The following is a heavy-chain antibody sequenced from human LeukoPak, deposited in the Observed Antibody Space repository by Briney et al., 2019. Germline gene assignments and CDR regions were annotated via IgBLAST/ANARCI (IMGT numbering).Heavy chain of an antibody. CDR3: AREWEQLSTIDY. CDR2: ISYDGSNK. J-gene: IGHJ4*02. D-gene: IGHD1-26*01. CDR1: GFTFSSYA. Sequence: GGSLRLSCAASGFTFSSYAMHWVRQAPGKGLEWVAVISYDGSNKYYADSVKGRFTISRDNSKNTLYLQMNSLRAEDTAVYYCAREWEQLSTIDYWGQGTLVTVSS. V-gene: IGHV3-30-3*01.